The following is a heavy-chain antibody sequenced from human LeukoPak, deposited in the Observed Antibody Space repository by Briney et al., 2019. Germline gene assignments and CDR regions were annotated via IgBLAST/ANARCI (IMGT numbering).Heavy chain of an antibody. D-gene: IGHD6-13*01. CDR1: GGSFSGYY. CDR2: INHSGST. CDR3: ARGRQQLPLDY. J-gene: IGHJ4*02. V-gene: IGHV4-34*01. Sequence: SDTLSLTCAVYGGSFSGYYWSWIRQPPGKGLEWIGEINHSGSTNYNPSLKSRVTISVDTSKNQFSLKLSSVTAADTAVYYCARGRQQLPLDYWGQGTLVTVSS.